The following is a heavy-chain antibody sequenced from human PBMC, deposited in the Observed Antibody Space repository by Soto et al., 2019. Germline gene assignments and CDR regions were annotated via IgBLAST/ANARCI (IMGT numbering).Heavy chain of an antibody. CDR1: GGSFSSYA. Sequence: QVQLVQSGAEVKKPGSSVKVSCKASGGSFSSYAISWVRQAPGQGLEWMGGIIPIFGTANYAQKFQGRVTITADESTSTAYMELSSLRSEDTAVYYCARSNPGITGTRRAFDIWGQGTMVTVSS. CDR2: IIPIFGTA. J-gene: IGHJ3*02. V-gene: IGHV1-69*01. CDR3: ARSNPGITGTRRAFDI. D-gene: IGHD1-7*01.